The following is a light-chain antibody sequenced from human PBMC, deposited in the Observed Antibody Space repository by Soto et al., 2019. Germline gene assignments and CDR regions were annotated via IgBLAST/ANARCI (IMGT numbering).Light chain of an antibody. J-gene: IGKJ4*01. CDR3: QQYSNWPLT. Sequence: EIVMTQSPATLSVSPGERVTLSCGASQTVSSNLAWYQQKPGQTPKLLIYGASTRATGIPARFTGSGSGTEFTLIVSSLQSEDFAVYYCQQYSNWPLTFGGGTKVEIK. CDR2: GAS. V-gene: IGKV3-15*01. CDR1: QTVSSN.